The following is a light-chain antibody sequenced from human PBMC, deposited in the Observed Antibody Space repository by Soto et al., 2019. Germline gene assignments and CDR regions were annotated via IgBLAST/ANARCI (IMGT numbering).Light chain of an antibody. CDR2: EVS. CDR3: SSYAGSNNLV. J-gene: IGLJ3*02. CDR1: SSDVGGYNY. V-gene: IGLV2-8*01. Sequence: QPVLTQPPSASGSPGQSVTISCTGTSSDVGGYNYVSWYQQYPGKAPKLMIYEVSKRPSGVPARFSGSKSGNTASLTVSGLQAEDEADYYCSSYAGSNNLVFGGGTKVTVL.